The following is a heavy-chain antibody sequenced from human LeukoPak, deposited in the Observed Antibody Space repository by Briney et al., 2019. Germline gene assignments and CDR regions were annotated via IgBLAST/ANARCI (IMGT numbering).Heavy chain of an antibody. CDR3: ARTTVVTLYYFDY. CDR1: GGSISSSSYY. Sequence: PSETLSLTCTVSGGSISSSSYYWGWIRQPPGKGLEWIGSIYYSGSTYYNPSLKSRVTISVDTSKNQFSLKLSSVTAADTAVYYCARTTVVTLYYFDYWGQGTLVTVSS. CDR2: IYYSGST. D-gene: IGHD4-23*01. V-gene: IGHV4-39*07. J-gene: IGHJ4*02.